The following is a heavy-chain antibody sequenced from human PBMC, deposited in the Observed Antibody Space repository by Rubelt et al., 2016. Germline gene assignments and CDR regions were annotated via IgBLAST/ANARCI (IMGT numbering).Heavy chain of an antibody. CDR2: VYHSGST. Sequence: QVQLQQWGAGLLKPSETLSLTCAVYDGTFSNYYWSWIRQPPGKGLEWIGQVYHSGSTDYNPSLKSRVTISLATSKKQFSLNLTSVTAADTAVYYGARVIEYHWNLPCDSWGQGILVTVSS. J-gene: IGHJ5*01. D-gene: IGHD1-20*01. CDR3: ARVIEYHWNLPCDS. V-gene: IGHV4-34*01. CDR1: DGTFSNYY.